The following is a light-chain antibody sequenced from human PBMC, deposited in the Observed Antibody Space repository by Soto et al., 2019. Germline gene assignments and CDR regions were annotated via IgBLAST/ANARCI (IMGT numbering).Light chain of an antibody. J-gene: IGKJ1*01. CDR2: ATS. CDR1: QTVSTY. CDR3: QQTYTTPRT. V-gene: IGKV1-39*01. Sequence: DTQMTQSPSSLSASVGDRISITCRASQTVSTYLNWYQQKPGKAPTLLISATSTLQSGVPSRFSGSGSGTEFTLTITSLQPEDFATYYCQQTYTTPRTFDQGTKVAIK.